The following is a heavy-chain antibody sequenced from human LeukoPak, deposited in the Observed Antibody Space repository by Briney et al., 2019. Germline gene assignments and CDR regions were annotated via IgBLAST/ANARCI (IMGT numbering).Heavy chain of an antibody. CDR1: GFTFSTYG. CDR3: AKSPCRPAYCGGDCYSKNCGFDP. CDR2: ISYDGSTK. Sequence: PGGSLRLSCTASGFTFSTYGMHWVRQAPGKGLEWVTLISYDGSTKYYADSVKGRFTISRDNSKNTLYLQMNSLRAEDTAVYYCAKSPCRPAYCGGDCYSKNCGFDPWGQGTLVTVSS. D-gene: IGHD2-21*02. J-gene: IGHJ5*02. V-gene: IGHV3-30*18.